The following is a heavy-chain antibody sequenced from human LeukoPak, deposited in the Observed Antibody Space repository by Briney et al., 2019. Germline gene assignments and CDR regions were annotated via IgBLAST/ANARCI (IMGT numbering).Heavy chain of an antibody. Sequence: SETLSLTCTVSGGSISSGGYYWSWIRQHPGKGLEWIGYIYYSGSTYYNPSLKSRVTISVDTSKNQFSLKLSSVTAADTAVYYCARGSGTALIDYWGQGTLVTVSS. J-gene: IGHJ4*02. CDR2: IYYSGST. CDR3: ARGSGTALIDY. V-gene: IGHV4-31*03. CDR1: GGSISSGGYY. D-gene: IGHD3-3*01.